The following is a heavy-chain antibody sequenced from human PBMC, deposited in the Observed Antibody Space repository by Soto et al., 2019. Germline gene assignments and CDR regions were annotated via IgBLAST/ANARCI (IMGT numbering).Heavy chain of an antibody. V-gene: IGHV4-39*01. CDR1: GGSISGSSYS. CDR2: ISYSGGT. Sequence: QLQLQESGPGLATPSETLSLTCTVSGGSISGSSYSWGWIRQPPGKGLEWIATISYSGGTYYNTSLKSRVTIYVDTSNNQCSLKLTPLPAADTAVYYCSRQGAGGRAFDIWGQGTMVTVSS. CDR3: SRQGAGGRAFDI. D-gene: IGHD3-10*01. J-gene: IGHJ3*02.